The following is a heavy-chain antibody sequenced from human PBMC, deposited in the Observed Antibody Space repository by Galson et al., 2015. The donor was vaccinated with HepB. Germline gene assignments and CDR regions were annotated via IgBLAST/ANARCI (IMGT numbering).Heavy chain of an antibody. CDR1: GFTFSGSA. J-gene: IGHJ4*02. CDR3: TSLGDFSGYSSR. V-gene: IGHV3-73*01. CDR2: IRSKANNYAT. D-gene: IGHD6-13*01. Sequence: SLRLSCAASGFTFSGSAIHWVRQASGKGPEWVGRIRSKANNYATSYVPSLKGRFTISRDDSKNMAYLHMKSLKTEDKAVYYCTSLGDFSGYSSRWGQGTLVTVSS.